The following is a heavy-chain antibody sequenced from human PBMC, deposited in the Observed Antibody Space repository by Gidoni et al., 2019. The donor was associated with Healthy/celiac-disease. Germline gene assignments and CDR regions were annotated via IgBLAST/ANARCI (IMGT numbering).Heavy chain of an antibody. CDR1: GGSISSSSYY. V-gene: IGHV4-39*01. D-gene: IGHD3-3*01. CDR3: ARQHYDFWSGYYDYYYYYGMDV. J-gene: IGHJ6*02. Sequence: QLQLQESGPGLVKPSETLSLTCTVSGGSISSSSYYWGWIRQPPGKGLEWIGSIYYSGSTYYNPALKSRVTISVDTSKNQFSLKLSSVTAADTAVYYCARQHYDFWSGYYDYYYYYGMDVWGQGTTVTVSS. CDR2: IYYSGST.